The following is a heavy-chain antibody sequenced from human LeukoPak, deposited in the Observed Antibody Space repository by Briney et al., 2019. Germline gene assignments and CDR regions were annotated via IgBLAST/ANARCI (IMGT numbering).Heavy chain of an antibody. CDR2: ISTYNDNT. Sequence: ASVKVSCKASGYTFTDYGITWVRQAPGQGLEWVGWISTYNDNTNYAQNLQGRVTMTTDTSTSTAYMELRSLRSDDTAVYYCARASGIAARGYFDYWGQGTLVTVSS. D-gene: IGHD6-6*01. CDR1: GYTFTDYG. V-gene: IGHV1-18*01. J-gene: IGHJ4*02. CDR3: ARASGIAARGYFDY.